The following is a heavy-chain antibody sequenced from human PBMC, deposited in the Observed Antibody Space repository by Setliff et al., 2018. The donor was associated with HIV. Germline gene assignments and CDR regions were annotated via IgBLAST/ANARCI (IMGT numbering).Heavy chain of an antibody. CDR3: ARNWHSTSPYYFDY. Sequence: ASVQVSCKASDYTLTGYGFTWVRQAPGQGLEWMGWISGYRDTNYAQKFQGRVTMTVDTSTSTAYMELRSLRSDDTAVYYCARNWHSTSPYYFDYWGQGTPVTVSS. D-gene: IGHD6-13*01. V-gene: IGHV1-18*01. CDR2: ISGYRDT. J-gene: IGHJ4*02. CDR1: DYTLTGYG.